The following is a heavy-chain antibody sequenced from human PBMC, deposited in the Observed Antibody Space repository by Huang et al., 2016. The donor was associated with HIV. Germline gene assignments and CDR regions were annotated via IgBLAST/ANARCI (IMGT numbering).Heavy chain of an antibody. CDR2: LIPCFGTA. CDR1: GGTFSRYT. D-gene: IGHD4-17*01. V-gene: IGHV1-69*01. CDR3: ARVGLETTVTTSKYYFDY. Sequence: QVQLVQSGAEVKKRGSSVKVSCKASGGTFSRYTISWVRQAPGRGLDWMGWLIPCFGTANYAQKFQGRVTITADESTRTAYMELSSLRSEDTAVYYCARVGLETTVTTSKYYFDYWGQGTLVTVSS. J-gene: IGHJ4*02.